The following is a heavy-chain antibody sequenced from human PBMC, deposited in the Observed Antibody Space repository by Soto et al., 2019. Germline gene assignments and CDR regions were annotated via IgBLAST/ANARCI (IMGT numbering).Heavy chain of an antibody. CDR2: VYYSGTT. V-gene: IGHV4-61*08. Sequence: PSETLSLTCTVSGGSIDSGDYYWSWIRQPPGKGLEWIGYVYYSGTTNYNPFLKSRVTLSLDKSKNQFSLKINSVTAEDTAVYYCARESEDLTSNFDYWGQGTLVTVSS. CDR3: ARESEDLTSNFDY. CDR1: GGSIDSGDYY. J-gene: IGHJ4*02.